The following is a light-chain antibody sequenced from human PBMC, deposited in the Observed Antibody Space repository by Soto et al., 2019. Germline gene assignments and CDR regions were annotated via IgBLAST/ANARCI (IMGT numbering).Light chain of an antibody. J-gene: IGKJ1*01. CDR1: QSVLYSSNNKNY. CDR3: QQYYSTPPWT. CDR2: WAS. V-gene: IGKV4-1*01. Sequence: DIGMTQSPASLAVSRGERATINCKSSQSVLYSSNNKNYLAWYQQKPGQPPKLLIYWASTRESGVPDRFSGSGSGTDFTLTISSLQAEDVAVYYCQQYYSTPPWTFGQGTKVEIK.